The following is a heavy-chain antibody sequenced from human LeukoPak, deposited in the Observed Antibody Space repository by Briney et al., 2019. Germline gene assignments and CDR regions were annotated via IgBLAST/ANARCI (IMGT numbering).Heavy chain of an antibody. CDR2: INHSGST. D-gene: IGHD3-22*01. CDR3: ARGIDSSGSNFDY. Sequence: SETLSLTCAVYGGSFSGYYWSWLRQPPGKGLEWVGEINHSGSTNYNPSLKSRVTISVDTSKNQFSLKLSSVTAADTAVYYCARGIDSSGSNFDYWGQGTLVTVSS. CDR1: GGSFSGYY. V-gene: IGHV4-34*01. J-gene: IGHJ4*02.